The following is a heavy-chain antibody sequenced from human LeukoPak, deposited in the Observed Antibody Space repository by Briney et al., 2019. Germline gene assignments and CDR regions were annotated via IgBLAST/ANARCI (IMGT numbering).Heavy chain of an antibody. J-gene: IGHJ5*02. CDR2: ISSSSNYI. CDR3: ARDPSSGWYLKGWFDP. V-gene: IGHV3-21*01. CDR1: GFTFSSYS. D-gene: IGHD6-19*01. Sequence: PGGSLRLSCAASGFTFSSYSMNWVRQAPGKGLEWVSSISSSSNYIYYADSVKGRFTISRDNAKNSLYLQMNSLRADDTAVYYCARDPSSGWYLKGWFDPWGEGTLVTVSS.